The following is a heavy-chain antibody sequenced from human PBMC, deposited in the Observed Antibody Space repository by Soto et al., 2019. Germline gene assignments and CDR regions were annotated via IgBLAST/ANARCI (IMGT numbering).Heavy chain of an antibody. J-gene: IGHJ4*02. CDR1: GGSISSSNW. D-gene: IGHD3-3*01. Sequence: SETLSLTCAVSGGSISSSNWWSWVRQPPGKGLEWIGEIYHSGSTNYNPSLKSQVTISVDKSKNQFSLKLSSVTAADTAVYYCARVNGVVILAVDYWGQGTLVTVSS. CDR3: ARVNGVVILAVDY. V-gene: IGHV4-4*02. CDR2: IYHSGST.